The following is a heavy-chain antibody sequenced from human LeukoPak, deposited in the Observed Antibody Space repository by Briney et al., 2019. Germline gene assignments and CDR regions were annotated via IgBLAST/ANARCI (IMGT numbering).Heavy chain of an antibody. D-gene: IGHD3-16*01. CDR2: ISYSGST. CDR1: GDSLSSYH. Sequence: PSETLSPTCTVSGDSLSSYHWSWIRQPPGKGLEWIGYISYSGSTSYNPSLKSRVTISVDTSKNQFSLKLSSVTAADTAVYYCARVGRGDHTWGSYYYDHWGQGTLVTVSS. J-gene: IGHJ4*02. V-gene: IGHV4-59*01. CDR3: ARVGRGDHTWGSYYYDH.